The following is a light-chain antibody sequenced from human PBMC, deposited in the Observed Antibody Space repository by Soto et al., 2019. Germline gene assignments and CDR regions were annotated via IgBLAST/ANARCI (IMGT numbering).Light chain of an antibody. J-gene: IGKJ1*01. CDR1: QSLLNSDGNNY. V-gene: IGKV2-28*01. CDR3: MQALETPVA. Sequence: DIVMTQSPLSLPVTPGEPASISCRSSQSLLNSDGNNYLDWYLQKPVQSPQLLIHLGSNRASGVPDRLIGSGSGTDFTLKISIVEAEDVGVYYGMQALETPVAFGQGTKV. CDR2: LGS.